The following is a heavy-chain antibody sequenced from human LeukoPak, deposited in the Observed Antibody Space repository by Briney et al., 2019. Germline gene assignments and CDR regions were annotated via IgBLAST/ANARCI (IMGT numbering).Heavy chain of an antibody. Sequence: QPGGSLRLSCAASGFTFSSYEMNWVRQAPGKGLEWVSYISSSGSTIYYADSVKGRFTISRDNAKNSLYLQMNSLRAEVTAVYYCAAYYYDSSGYYYWGQGTLVTVSS. CDR3: AAYYYDSSGYYY. D-gene: IGHD3-22*01. CDR1: GFTFSSYE. V-gene: IGHV3-48*03. J-gene: IGHJ4*02. CDR2: ISSSGSTI.